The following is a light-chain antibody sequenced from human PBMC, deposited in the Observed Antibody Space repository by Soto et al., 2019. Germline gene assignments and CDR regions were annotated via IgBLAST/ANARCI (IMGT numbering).Light chain of an antibody. CDR1: QSVSSY. V-gene: IGKV3-11*01. CDR3: QQRSNWPPYT. Sequence: EIVLTQSPATLSLSPVERATLSCRASQSVSSYLAWYQQKPGQAPRLLIYDASNRATGIPARFSGTGYRTDFTLTISSLEPADFAVYYCQQRSNWPPYTFGQGTKLEIK. J-gene: IGKJ2*01. CDR2: DAS.